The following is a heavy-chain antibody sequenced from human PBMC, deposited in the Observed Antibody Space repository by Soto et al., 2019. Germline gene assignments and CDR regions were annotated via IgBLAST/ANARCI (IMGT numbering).Heavy chain of an antibody. J-gene: IGHJ4*02. D-gene: IGHD3-9*01. CDR2: VNHSGAT. CDR1: DRSFSGYY. V-gene: IGHV4-34*01. Sequence: QVQLQQWGAGLLKPSETLSLTCAVYDRSFSGYYWSWIRQPPGKGLEWIGEVNHSGATNYNPSLKRRVAMSVDTSKNQFSLKLSSVTAADTAVYYCARGRRSGYDILTGYLTREYYFDYWGQGTLVTVSS. CDR3: ARGRRSGYDILTGYLTREYYFDY.